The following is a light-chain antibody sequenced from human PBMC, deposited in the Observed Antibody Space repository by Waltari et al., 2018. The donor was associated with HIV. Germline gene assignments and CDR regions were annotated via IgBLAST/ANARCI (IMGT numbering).Light chain of an antibody. CDR2: DSN. V-gene: IGLV7-46*01. CDR1: AGVVTRGHS. CDR3: LLSYDGDVV. Sequence: QPVVTQEPSLTVSPGGTVILTCASSAGVVTRGHSPYWFQPRPGQAPKTLIFDSNNRYSWTPSRFTGSFLGGKAVRTLTGAQPEDDADYYCLLSYDGDVVFGGGTKLTVL. J-gene: IGLJ2*01.